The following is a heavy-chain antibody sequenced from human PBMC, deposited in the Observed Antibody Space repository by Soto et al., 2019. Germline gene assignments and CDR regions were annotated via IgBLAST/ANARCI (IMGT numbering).Heavy chain of an antibody. CDR2: IYHSGST. V-gene: IGHV4-4*02. CDR3: ATHGDGYGDYEYYGMDV. CDR1: GGSISSSNW. Sequence: SETLSLTCAVSGGSISSSNWWSWVRQPPGKGLERIGEIYHSGSTNYNPSLKSRVTISVDKSENQFSLKLSSVAAADTAVYYCATHGDGYGDYEYYGMDVWGQGTTVTVSS. D-gene: IGHD4-17*01. J-gene: IGHJ6*02.